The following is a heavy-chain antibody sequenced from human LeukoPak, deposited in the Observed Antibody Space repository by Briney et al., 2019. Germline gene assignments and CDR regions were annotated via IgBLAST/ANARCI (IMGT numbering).Heavy chain of an antibody. D-gene: IGHD6-13*01. CDR2: ISSSSSYI. CDR1: GFTFSSYS. Sequence: PGGSLTLSCAASGFTFSSYSMNWVRQAPGKGLEWVSSISSSSSYIYYADSVKGRFTISRDNAKNSLYLQMNSLRAEDTAVYYCARDGEGIAAAGDYYGMDVWGQGTTVPVSS. J-gene: IGHJ6*02. CDR3: ARDGEGIAAAGDYYGMDV. V-gene: IGHV3-21*01.